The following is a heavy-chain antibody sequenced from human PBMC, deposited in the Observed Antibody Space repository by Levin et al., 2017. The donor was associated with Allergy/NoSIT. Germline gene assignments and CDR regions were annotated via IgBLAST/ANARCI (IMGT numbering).Heavy chain of an antibody. V-gene: IGHV1-2*02. J-gene: IGHJ4*02. CDR2: INPNSGGT. CDR1: GYTFTGYY. CDR3: ARDLYYDSSGYLTRFDY. D-gene: IGHD3-22*01. Sequence: GGSLRLSCKASGYTFTGYYMHWVRQAPGQGLEWMGWINPNSGGTNYAQKFQGRVTMTRDTSISTAYMELSRLRSDDTAVYYCARDLYYDSSGYLTRFDYWGQGTLVTVSS.